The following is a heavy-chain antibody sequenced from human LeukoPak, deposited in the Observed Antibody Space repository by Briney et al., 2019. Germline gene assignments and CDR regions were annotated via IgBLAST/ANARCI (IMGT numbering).Heavy chain of an antibody. D-gene: IGHD4-17*01. CDR1: GYMFTTYR. J-gene: IGHJ4*02. Sequence: GESLTISCKTSGYMFTTYRIGWVRQVPGKGLEWMGIIYSGDSDTTYSPAFQGQVTISVDKSITTAYLHWSSLKASDTPVYYCARRVYYGDYGFDYWGQGTLVTVSS. CDR2: IYSGDSDT. CDR3: ARRVYYGDYGFDY. V-gene: IGHV5-51*01.